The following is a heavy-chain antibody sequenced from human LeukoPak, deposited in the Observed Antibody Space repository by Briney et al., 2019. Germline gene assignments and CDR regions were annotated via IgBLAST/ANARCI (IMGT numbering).Heavy chain of an antibody. CDR3: ARVSYYDSSGYSDYYGMDV. CDR2: IYYSGST. D-gene: IGHD3-22*01. Sequence: PSETLSLTGTVSGGSVSSGSYYWSWIRQPPGKGLEWIGYIYYSGSTNYNPSLKSRVTISVDTSKNQFSLKLSSVTAADTAVYYCARVSYYDSSGYSDYYGMDVWGQGTTVTVSS. J-gene: IGHJ6*02. CDR1: GGSVSSGSYY. V-gene: IGHV4-61*01.